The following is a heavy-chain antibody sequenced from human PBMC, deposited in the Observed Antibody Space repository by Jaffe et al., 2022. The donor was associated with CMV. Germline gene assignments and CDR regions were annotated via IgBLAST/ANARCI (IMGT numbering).Heavy chain of an antibody. Sequence: EQLSESGGGLVHPGESLRLSCVASGFTFNSFGMRWVRQAPGKGLEWVSGISGSGGTTYYADSVKGRFTISRDNSKNTLYLEINRLRADDTAVYFCAREGYNDFYFEGMDVWGQGTTVTVSS. D-gene: IGHD3-9*01. J-gene: IGHJ6*02. V-gene: IGHV3-23*01. CDR2: ISGSGGTT. CDR1: GFTFNSFG. CDR3: AREGYNDFYFEGMDV.